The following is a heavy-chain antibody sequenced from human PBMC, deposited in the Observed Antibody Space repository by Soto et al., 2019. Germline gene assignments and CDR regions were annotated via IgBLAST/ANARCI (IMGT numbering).Heavy chain of an antibody. CDR1: GFTFRNHA. D-gene: IGHD2-15*01. J-gene: IGHJ6*02. CDR3: ARGDREDILVVVGARPGEYGIDI. CDR2: IAYDGSNA. Sequence: QVQLVESGGGVVQPGGSLRLSCAASGFTFRNHAMHWVRQAPGKGLECLAVIAYDGSNAFYRDSVKGRFTISRDNSKNTLYLNMNSPRSEDTGVYYCARGDREDILVVVGARPGEYGIDIWGQGTTVTVSS. V-gene: IGHV3-30-3*01.